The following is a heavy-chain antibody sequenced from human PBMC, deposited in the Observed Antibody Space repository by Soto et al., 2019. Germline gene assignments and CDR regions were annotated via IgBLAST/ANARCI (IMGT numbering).Heavy chain of an antibody. CDR3: ARGVSGSYGWFDP. J-gene: IGHJ5*02. D-gene: IGHD1-26*01. CDR2: VYYCGTT. CDR1: GGSISSGGYY. Sequence: QVQLQESGPGLVKPSQTLSLTCTVSGGSISSGGYYWSWIRQHPGKGLGRIGYVYYCGTTYYTPSLNTRVTISVDTSKNQFALKLSSVTAADTAVYYCARGVSGSYGWFDPWGQGTLVTVSS. V-gene: IGHV4-31*03.